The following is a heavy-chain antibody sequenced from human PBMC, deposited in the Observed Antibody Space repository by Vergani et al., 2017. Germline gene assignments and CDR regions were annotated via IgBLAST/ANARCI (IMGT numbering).Heavy chain of an antibody. CDR3: ARARTYCSSTSCYTGWFDP. CDR1: GDSISSGSPF. V-gene: IGHV4-61*02. CDR2: VYTSGTT. Sequence: QVQLQESGPGLVKPSQTLSLTCTVSGDSISSGSPFWIWIRQPAGKELEWIGSVYTSGTTHYNPSLKSRVTISVDTSKNQFSLKLSSVTAADTAVYYCARARTYCSSTSCYTGWFDPWGQGTLVTVSS. J-gene: IGHJ5*02. D-gene: IGHD2-2*02.